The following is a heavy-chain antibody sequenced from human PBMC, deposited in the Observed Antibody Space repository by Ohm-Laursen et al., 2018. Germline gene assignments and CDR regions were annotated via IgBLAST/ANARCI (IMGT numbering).Heavy chain of an antibody. Sequence: GTLSLTCTVSGGSISSYYWSWIRQPAGKGLEWIGRIYTSGSTNYNPSLESRVTISADTSKNQFSLRLSSVTAADTALYYCARGLWWFDPWGQGTLVTVSS. V-gene: IGHV4-4*07. CDR3: ARGLWWFDP. CDR1: GGSISSYY. CDR2: IYTSGST. J-gene: IGHJ5*02.